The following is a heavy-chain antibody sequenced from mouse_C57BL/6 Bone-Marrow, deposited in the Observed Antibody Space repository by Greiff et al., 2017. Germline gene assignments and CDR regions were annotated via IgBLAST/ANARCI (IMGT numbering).Heavy chain of an antibody. J-gene: IGHJ2*01. Sequence: EVKLVESGAELVKPGASVKLSCTASGFNIKDYYIHWVKQRTEQGLEWIGRIDPEDGETTYAPKFQDKATITAATSSNTAYLQLSSLTSEDTAVYYCSRSLIYYGNNYWGQGTTLTVSS. CDR3: SRSLIYYGNNY. CDR1: GFNIKDYY. V-gene: IGHV14-2*01. D-gene: IGHD1-1*01. CDR2: IDPEDGET.